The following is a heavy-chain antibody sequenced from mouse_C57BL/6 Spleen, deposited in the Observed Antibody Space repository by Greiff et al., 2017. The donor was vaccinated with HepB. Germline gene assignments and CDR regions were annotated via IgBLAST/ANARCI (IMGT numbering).Heavy chain of an antibody. CDR1: GFTFSDYG. CDR3: ARNYYGSSRGYYFDY. J-gene: IGHJ2*01. CDR2: ISSGSSTI. D-gene: IGHD1-1*01. V-gene: IGHV5-17*01. Sequence: EVQVVESGGGLVKPGGSLKLSCAASGFTFSDYGMHWVRQAPEKGLEWVAYISSGSSTIYYADTVKGRFTISRDNAKNTLFLKMTSLRSEDTAMYYCARNYYGSSRGYYFDYWGQGTTLTVSS.